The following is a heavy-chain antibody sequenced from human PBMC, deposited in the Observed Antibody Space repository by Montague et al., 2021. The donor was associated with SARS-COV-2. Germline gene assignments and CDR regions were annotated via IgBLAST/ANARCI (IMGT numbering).Heavy chain of an antibody. CDR2: IYYSGST. CDR1: GGSISSGGHY. J-gene: IGHJ6*03. Sequence: TLSLICTVSGGSISSGGHYWSWIRQHPGKGLEWIGYIYYSGSTYYNPSLKSRVTISVDTSKNQFSLKLSSVTAADTAVYYCARGILYAREYYYYYMDVWGKGTTVTVSS. CDR3: ARGILYAREYYYYYMDV. V-gene: IGHV4-31*03. D-gene: IGHD2-8*01.